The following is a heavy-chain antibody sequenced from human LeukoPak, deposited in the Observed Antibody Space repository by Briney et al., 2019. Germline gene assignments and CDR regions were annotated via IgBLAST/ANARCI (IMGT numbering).Heavy chain of an antibody. CDR3: AKDGVVVTAIRNFFFDY. J-gene: IGHJ4*02. Sequence: GSLRLSCAASGITFSASGMHWVRQAPGEGLEWVAFIRYDGSNKYYADSVKGRFTISRDDSKKTVYLQMNSLRAEDTAVYYCAKDGVVVTAIRNFFFDYWGQGTLVTVSS. CDR1: GITFSASG. CDR2: IRYDGSNK. V-gene: IGHV3-30*02. D-gene: IGHD2-21*02.